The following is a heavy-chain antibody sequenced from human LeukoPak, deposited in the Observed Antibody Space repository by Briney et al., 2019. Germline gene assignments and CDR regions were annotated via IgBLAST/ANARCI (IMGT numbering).Heavy chain of an antibody. Sequence: SETLSPTLAVYGGAFSDYSWSWIRQPPRKGPGWVGGKNPSGGTHHNPSLLSRVSMSVDTSKNQISLRVSSVTAADTAVYYCARVGYRYSINDWSRTGLGAYPTKYYYYMDVWGKGTTVTVSS. CDR2: KNPSGGT. CDR3: ARVGYRYSINDWSRTGLGAYPTKYYYYMDV. D-gene: IGHD5-18*01. V-gene: IGHV4-34*01. J-gene: IGHJ6*03. CDR1: GGAFSDYS.